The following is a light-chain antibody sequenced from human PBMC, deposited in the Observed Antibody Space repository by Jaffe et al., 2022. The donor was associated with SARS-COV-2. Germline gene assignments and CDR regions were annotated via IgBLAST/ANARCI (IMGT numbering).Light chain of an antibody. CDR1: QDISNN. V-gene: IGKV1-33*01. J-gene: IGKJ2*02. Sequence: DIQMTQSPSSLSASVGDRVTITCQASQDISNNLNWYQQKPGKAPKLLIFDASNLETGVPSRFSGRGSGTHFTFTISSLHPEDFATYFCQQFEDVPRTFGQGTKLEI. CDR2: DAS. CDR3: QQFEDVPRT.